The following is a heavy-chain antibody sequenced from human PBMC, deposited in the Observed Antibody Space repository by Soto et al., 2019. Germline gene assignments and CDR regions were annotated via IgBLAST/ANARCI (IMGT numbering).Heavy chain of an antibody. CDR2: ISAYNGNT. CDR3: ARDPGDTAMATFYYYDGMDV. Sequence: QVQLVQSGAEVKKPGASVKVSCKASGYTFTSYGISWVRQAPGQGLEWMGWISAYNGNTNYAQKLQGRVTMTTDTTTSTAYMELRSLRSDDTAVYYCARDPGDTAMATFYYYDGMDVWGQGTTVTVSS. V-gene: IGHV1-18*01. CDR1: GYTFTSYG. J-gene: IGHJ6*02. D-gene: IGHD5-18*01.